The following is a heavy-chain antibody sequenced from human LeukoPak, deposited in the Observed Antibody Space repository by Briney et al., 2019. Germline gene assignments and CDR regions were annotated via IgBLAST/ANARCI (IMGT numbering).Heavy chain of an antibody. V-gene: IGHV3-30*03. CDR3: ARDRHPEIYDFWSGYYTRDYYFDY. CDR2: ISYDGSNK. D-gene: IGHD3-3*01. Sequence: GGSLRLSCAASGFTFSSYGMHWVRQAPGKGLEWVAVISYDGSNKYYADSVKGRFTISRDNSKNTLYLQMNSLRAEDTAVYFCARDRHPEIYDFWSGYYTRDYYFDYWGQGTLVTVSS. J-gene: IGHJ4*02. CDR1: GFTFSSYG.